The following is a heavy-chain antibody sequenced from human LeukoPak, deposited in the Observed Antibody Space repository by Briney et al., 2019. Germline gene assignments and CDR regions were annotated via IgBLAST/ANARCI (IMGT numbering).Heavy chain of an antibody. CDR2: IKQDGSEK. J-gene: IGHJ4*02. Sequence: PGGSLRLSCAASGFTFTGYWMSWVRQAPGMGLEWVANIKQDGSEKYYVDSVKGRFTISRDNAKNSLYLQMNSLRAEDTAVYYCARDGFNYGDYVLDYWGQGTLVTVSS. V-gene: IGHV3-7*01. CDR3: ARDGFNYGDYVLDY. D-gene: IGHD4-17*01. CDR1: GFTFTGYW.